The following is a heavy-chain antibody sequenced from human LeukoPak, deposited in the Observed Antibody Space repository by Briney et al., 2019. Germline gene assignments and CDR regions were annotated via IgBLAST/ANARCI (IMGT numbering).Heavy chain of an antibody. CDR3: ARGAKDYYDSSGPTRD. CDR1: GGSISSYY. D-gene: IGHD3-22*01. Sequence: PSETLSLTCTVSGGSISSYYWSWIRQPPGKGLEWIGYIYYSGSTNYNPSLKSRVTISVDTSKNQFSLKLSSVTAADTAVYYCARGAKDYYDSSGPTRDWGQGTLVTVSS. CDR2: IYYSGST. J-gene: IGHJ4*02. V-gene: IGHV4-59*08.